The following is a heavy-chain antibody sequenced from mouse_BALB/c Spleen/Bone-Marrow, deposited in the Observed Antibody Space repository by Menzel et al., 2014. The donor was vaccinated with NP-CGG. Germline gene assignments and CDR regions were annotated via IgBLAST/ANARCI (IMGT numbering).Heavy chain of an antibody. J-gene: IGHJ2*01. Sequence: EVKLQESGPSLVKPSQTLSLTCSVTGDSITNAYWNWIRKFPGNKIDYMGYISYSGNTYHNPSHKSRISITRDTSKNQFYLQLNSVTTEDTATYFCARGTGYYFDYWGQGTTLTVSS. V-gene: IGHV3-8*02. CDR1: GDSITNAY. D-gene: IGHD3-3*01. CDR3: ARGTGYYFDY. CDR2: ISYSGNT.